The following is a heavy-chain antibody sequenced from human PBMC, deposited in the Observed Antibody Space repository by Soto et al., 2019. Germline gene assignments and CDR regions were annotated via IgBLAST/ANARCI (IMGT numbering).Heavy chain of an antibody. CDR1: GFTFSSYA. CDR3: ARDTWGGTSYRYFDL. V-gene: IGHV3-23*01. Sequence: EVQLLESGGGLVQPGGSLRLSCAASGFTFSSYAMSWVRQAPGKALEWVSAISGSGGSTYYADSVTGRFTISRDNSKNTLYLQMNGLRAEDTAVYYCARDTWGGTSYRYFDLWGRGTLVTVAS. CDR2: ISGSGGST. J-gene: IGHJ2*01. D-gene: IGHD3-16*01.